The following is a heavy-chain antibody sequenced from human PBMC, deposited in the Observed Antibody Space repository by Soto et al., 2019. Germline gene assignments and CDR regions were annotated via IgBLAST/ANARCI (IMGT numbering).Heavy chain of an antibody. V-gene: IGHV4-59*01. CDR1: AGSISSNY. D-gene: IGHD6-13*01. CDR3: ARYRRAAVAGYTLDN. CDR2: VYNSGST. Sequence: LXLTCTVSAGSISSNYWTWIRQPPGKGLEWIGYVYNSGSTNYNPSLKSRVTISEDTSKSQFSLKVNSMTAADTAVYYCARYRRAAVAGYTLDNWGQGILVTVSS. J-gene: IGHJ4*02.